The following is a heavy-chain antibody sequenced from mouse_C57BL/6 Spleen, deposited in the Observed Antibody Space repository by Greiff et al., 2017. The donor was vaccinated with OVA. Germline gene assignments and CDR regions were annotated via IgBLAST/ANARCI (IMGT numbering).Heavy chain of an antibody. CDR2: IHPNSGST. CDR3: ARELFGIITTVVAPFAY. Sequence: VKLQQPGAELVKPGASVKLSCKASGYTFTSYWMHWVKQRPGQGLEWIGMIHPNSGSTNYNEKFKSKATLTVDKSSSTAYMQLSSLTSEDSAVYYCARELFGIITTVVAPFAYWGQGTLVTVSA. V-gene: IGHV1-64*01. J-gene: IGHJ3*01. D-gene: IGHD1-1*01. CDR1: GYTFTSYW.